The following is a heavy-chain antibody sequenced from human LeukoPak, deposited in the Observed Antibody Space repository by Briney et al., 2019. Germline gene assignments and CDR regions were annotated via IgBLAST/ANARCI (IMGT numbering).Heavy chain of an antibody. CDR2: ISYDGSNK. CDR1: GFTFSSYA. V-gene: IGHV3-30*04. Sequence: GGSLRLSCAASGFTFSSYAMLWVRQAPGKGLEWVAVISYDGSNKYYADSVKGRFTISRDHSKNTLYLQMNSLRAEDTAVYYCARRLDLDYWGQGTLVTVSS. J-gene: IGHJ4*02. D-gene: IGHD1-1*01. CDR3: ARRLDLDY.